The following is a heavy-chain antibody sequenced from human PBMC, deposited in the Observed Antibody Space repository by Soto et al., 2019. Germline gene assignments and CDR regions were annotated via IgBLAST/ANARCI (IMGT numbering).Heavy chain of an antibody. V-gene: IGHV1-3*01. D-gene: IGHD3-3*01. J-gene: IGHJ4*02. CDR2: INAGNGNT. CDR3: ARDYDFWSGYYGPDVTFDY. CDR1: GYTFTSYA. Sequence: ASVKVSCKASGYTFTSYAMHWVRQAPGQRLEWTGWINAGNGNTKYSQKFQGRVTITRDTSASTAYMELSSLRSEDTAVYYCARDYDFWSGYYGPDVTFDYWGQGTLVTVSS.